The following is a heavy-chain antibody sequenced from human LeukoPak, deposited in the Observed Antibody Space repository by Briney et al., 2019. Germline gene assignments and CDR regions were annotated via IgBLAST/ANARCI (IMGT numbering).Heavy chain of an antibody. V-gene: IGHV4-4*02. D-gene: IGHD3-22*01. CDR1: GGSISGSNW. Sequence: SGTLSLTCAVSGGSISGSNWWSWVRQPPGKGLEWIGEIYHSGSTNYNPSLKSRVTISVDKSKNQFSLKLSSVTAADTAVYYCASGAVYDSSGYSPYFDYWGQGTLVTVSS. J-gene: IGHJ4*02. CDR3: ASGAVYDSSGYSPYFDY. CDR2: IYHSGST.